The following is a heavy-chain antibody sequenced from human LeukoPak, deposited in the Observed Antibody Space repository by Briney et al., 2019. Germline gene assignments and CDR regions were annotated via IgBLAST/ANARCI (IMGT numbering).Heavy chain of an antibody. CDR3: AKVTAAAGLIIDY. V-gene: IGHV3-23*01. J-gene: IGHJ4*02. CDR2: ISGSGGST. CDR1: GFTFSSYA. D-gene: IGHD6-13*01. Sequence: PGGSLRLSCAASGFTFSSYAMSWVRQAPGKGLEWVSAISGSGGSTYYADSAKGRFTISRDNSKNTLYLQMNSLRAEDTAVYYCAKVTAAAGLIIDYWGQGTLVTVSS.